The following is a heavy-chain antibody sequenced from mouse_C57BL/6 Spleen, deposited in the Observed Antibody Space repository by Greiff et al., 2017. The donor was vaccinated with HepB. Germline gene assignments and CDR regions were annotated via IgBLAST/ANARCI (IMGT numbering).Heavy chain of an antibody. J-gene: IGHJ2*02. CDR3: ARPITTVLVYYFDY. D-gene: IGHD1-1*01. V-gene: IGHV5-6*01. CDR2: ISSGGSYT. Sequence: EVKLVESGGDLVKPGGSLKLSCAASGFTFSSYGMSWVRQTPDKRLEWVATISSGGSYTYYPDSVKGRFTISRDNAKNTLYLQLSSLKSEDTAMYYCARPITTVLVYYFDYWGQGTSLTVSS. CDR1: GFTFSSYG.